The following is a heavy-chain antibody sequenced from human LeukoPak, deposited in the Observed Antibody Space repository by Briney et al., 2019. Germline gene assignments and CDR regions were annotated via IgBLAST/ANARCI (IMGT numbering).Heavy chain of an antibody. D-gene: IGHD6-19*01. CDR2: IYSGGST. J-gene: IGHJ4*02. CDR1: GFTVSSNY. CDR3: ARDVLSSSGWPTPHFDS. Sequence: PGGSLRLSCAASGFTVSSNYMSWVRQAPGKGLEWVSVIYSGGSTYYTDSVKGRFTISRDNSKNTLYLQMNSLRAEDTAVYYCARDVLSSSGWPTPHFDSWGQGTLVTVSS. V-gene: IGHV3-66*01.